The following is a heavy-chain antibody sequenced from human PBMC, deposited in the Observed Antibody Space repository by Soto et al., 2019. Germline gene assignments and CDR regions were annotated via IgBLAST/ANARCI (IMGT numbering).Heavy chain of an antibody. Sequence: ASVKVSCKASGYTFSTYGITWVRQAPGQGLEWMGWINPLKGDTNSAARFQDRLTMTTDTSTRTAYMELRSLTSDGTAVYYCARVKVPAAILGAFDLWGQGTVVTVSS. CDR1: GYTFSTYG. D-gene: IGHD2-2*02. CDR3: ARVKVPAAILGAFDL. CDR2: INPLKGDT. V-gene: IGHV1-18*01. J-gene: IGHJ3*01.